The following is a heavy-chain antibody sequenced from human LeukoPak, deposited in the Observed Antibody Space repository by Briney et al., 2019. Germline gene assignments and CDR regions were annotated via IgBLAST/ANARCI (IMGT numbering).Heavy chain of an antibody. Sequence: ASVKVSCKASGYTLTNNHLYWVRQAPGQGLEWMGWIDPNSGVTNFAQNFQGRLTMTTDTSINTAYMELSRLTSDDTTVYYCARELGINAFDVWGRGTLVTVSS. J-gene: IGHJ3*01. V-gene: IGHV1-2*02. CDR3: ARELGINAFDV. D-gene: IGHD1-26*01. CDR2: IDPNSGVT. CDR1: GYTLTNNH.